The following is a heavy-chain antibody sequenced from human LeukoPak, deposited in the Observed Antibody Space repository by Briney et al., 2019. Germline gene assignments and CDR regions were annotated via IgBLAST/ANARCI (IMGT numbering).Heavy chain of an antibody. CDR3: ARDQTYSGSGIYTYFDY. CDR2: ISYSGTT. CDR1: GGSISNSY. V-gene: IGHV4-59*12. J-gene: IGHJ4*02. Sequence: SETLSLTCTVSGGSISNSYWNWIRQPPGKGPEWIGYISYSGTTNSNPSLKSRVTLSVDTSKNELSLKLSSVTAADTAVYYCARDQTYSGSGIYTYFDYWGQGILVTVST. D-gene: IGHD3-10*01.